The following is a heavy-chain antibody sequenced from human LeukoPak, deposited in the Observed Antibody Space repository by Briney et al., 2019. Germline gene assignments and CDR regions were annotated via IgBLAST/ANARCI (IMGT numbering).Heavy chain of an antibody. Sequence: SETLSLTCAVYGGSFSGYYWSWIRQPPGKGLEWIGYIYYSGSTNYNPSLKSRVTISVDTSKNQFSLKLSSVTAADTAVYYCARVPTYYYGSGSYMRDYYYGMDVWGQGTTVTVSS. CDR2: IYYSGST. V-gene: IGHV4-59*08. D-gene: IGHD3-10*01. CDR3: ARVPTYYYGSGSYMRDYYYGMDV. CDR1: GGSFSGYY. J-gene: IGHJ6*02.